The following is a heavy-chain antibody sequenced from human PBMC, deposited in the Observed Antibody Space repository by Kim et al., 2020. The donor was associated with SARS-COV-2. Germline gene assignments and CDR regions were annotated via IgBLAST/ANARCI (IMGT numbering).Heavy chain of an antibody. CDR1: GWSFSGYY. CDR2: INHSGST. Sequence: SETLSLTCAAYGWSFSGYYLHWIRQPPGKGLEWIGEINHSGSTNYNPSLKSRVTISVDTSKNQFSLKLSSVTAADTAVYYCARVVYSPVPWYFDLWGRGTLVTVSS. D-gene: IGHD2-15*01. V-gene: IGHV4-34*01. CDR3: ARVVYSPVPWYFDL. J-gene: IGHJ2*01.